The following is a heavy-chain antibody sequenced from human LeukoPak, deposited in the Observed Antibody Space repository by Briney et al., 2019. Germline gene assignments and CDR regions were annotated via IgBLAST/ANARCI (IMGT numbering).Heavy chain of an antibody. CDR1: GFTFSSYS. CDR3: ASAQYYYDSSGFDY. V-gene: IGHV3-21*01. J-gene: IGHJ4*02. D-gene: IGHD3-22*01. CDR2: ISSSSSYI. Sequence: GGSLRLSCAASGFTFSSYSMNWVRQAPGKGLEWVSSISSSSSYIYYADSVKGRFTISRDNAKSSLYLQMNSLRAEDAAVYYCASAQYYYDSSGFDYWGQGTLVTVSS.